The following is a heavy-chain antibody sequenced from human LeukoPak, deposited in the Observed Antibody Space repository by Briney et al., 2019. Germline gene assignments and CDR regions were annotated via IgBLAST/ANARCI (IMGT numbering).Heavy chain of an antibody. V-gene: IGHV4-59*01. CDR1: GGSISSYY. CDR3: ARVVVAAANPIFDY. J-gene: IGHJ4*02. Sequence: SETLSLTCTASGGSISSYYWSWIRQPPGKGLEWIGYMYYSGSTNYNPSLKSRVTISVDTSKNQFSLKLSSVTAADTAVYYCARVVVAAANPIFDYWGQGTLVTVSS. CDR2: MYYSGST. D-gene: IGHD6-25*01.